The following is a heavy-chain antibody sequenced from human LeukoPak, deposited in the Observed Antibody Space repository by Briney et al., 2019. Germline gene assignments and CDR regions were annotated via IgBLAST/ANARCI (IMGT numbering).Heavy chain of an antibody. Sequence: GGSLRLSCAASGFTFSSYGMHWVRQAPGKGLEWVAVIWYDGSNKYYAGSVKGRFTISRDNSKNTLYLQMNSLRAEDTAVYYCARGYDFWSGYYSSSGFDYWGQGTLVTVSS. D-gene: IGHD3-3*01. J-gene: IGHJ4*02. V-gene: IGHV3-33*01. CDR3: ARGYDFWSGYYSSSGFDY. CDR1: GFTFSSYG. CDR2: IWYDGSNK.